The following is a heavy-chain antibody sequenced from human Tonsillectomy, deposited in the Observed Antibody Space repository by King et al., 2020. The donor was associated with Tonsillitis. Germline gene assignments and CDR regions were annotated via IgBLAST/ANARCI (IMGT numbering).Heavy chain of an antibody. CDR3: ARAHSSGYWAYNYYMDV. D-gene: IGHD3-22*01. CDR1: GGAFSNYA. Sequence: QLVQSGAEVKKPGSSVKVSCQASGGAFSNYAITWVRQAPGQRLEWMGGIIPPFGTAEYALRFQGRVTITADESTSTAYMELSSLRSEDSAVYYCARAHSSGYWAYNYYMDVWGKGTTVTVSS. J-gene: IGHJ6*03. V-gene: IGHV1-69*12. CDR2: IIPPFGTA.